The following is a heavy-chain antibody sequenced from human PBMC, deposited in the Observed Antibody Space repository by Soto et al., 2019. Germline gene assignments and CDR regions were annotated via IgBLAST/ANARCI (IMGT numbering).Heavy chain of an antibody. D-gene: IGHD3-3*01. J-gene: IGHJ6*02. CDR3: ARDHDFWSGRIRYGMDV. CDR2: INAGNGNT. Sequence: RASVKVSCKASGYTFTSYAMHWVRQAPGQRLEWMGWINAGNGNTKYSQKVQGRVTITRDTSASTAYMELSSLRSEDTAVYYCARDHDFWSGRIRYGMDVWGQGTTVTVSS. CDR1: GYTFTSYA. V-gene: IGHV1-3*01.